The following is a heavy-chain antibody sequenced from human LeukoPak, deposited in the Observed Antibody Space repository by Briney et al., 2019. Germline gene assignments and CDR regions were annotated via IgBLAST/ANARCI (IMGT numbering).Heavy chain of an antibody. CDR3: ARLVQGYYGGNSGFDY. D-gene: IGHD4-23*01. CDR2: IYYSGST. J-gene: IGHJ4*02. CDR1: GGSISSSSYY. V-gene: IGHV4-39*07. Sequence: PSETLSLTCTVSGGSISSSSYYWGWTRQPPGKGLEWIGSIYYSGSTYYNPSLKSRVTISVDTSKNQFSLKLSSVTAADTAVYYCARLVQGYYGGNSGFDYWGQGTLVTVSS.